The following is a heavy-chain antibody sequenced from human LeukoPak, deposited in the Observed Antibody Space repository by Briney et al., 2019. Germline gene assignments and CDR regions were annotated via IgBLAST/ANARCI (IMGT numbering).Heavy chain of an antibody. V-gene: IGHV3-21*01. Sequence: GGSLRLSCAASGFTFSSYSMNWVRQAPGKGLEWVSSISSSSSYIYYADSVKGRFTISRDNAKNSLYLQMNSLRAEDTAVYYCATRRFGELTYWGQGTLVAVSS. J-gene: IGHJ4*02. CDR1: GFTFSSYS. D-gene: IGHD3-10*01. CDR3: ATRRFGELTY. CDR2: ISSSSSYI.